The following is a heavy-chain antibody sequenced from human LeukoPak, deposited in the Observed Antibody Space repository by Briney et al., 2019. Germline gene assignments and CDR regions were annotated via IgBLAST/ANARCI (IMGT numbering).Heavy chain of an antibody. Sequence: SMKVSCKASGGTFSSYAISWERQAPGQGLEWMGGIIPIFGTTNYAQKFQGRVTITADESTSTAYMELSSMRSEDTAVYYCARDKSGYYYDSSGYQGGFDYWGQGTLVTVSS. J-gene: IGHJ4*02. CDR1: GGTFSSYA. CDR2: IIPIFGTT. V-gene: IGHV1-69*01. CDR3: ARDKSGYYYDSSGYQGGFDY. D-gene: IGHD3-22*01.